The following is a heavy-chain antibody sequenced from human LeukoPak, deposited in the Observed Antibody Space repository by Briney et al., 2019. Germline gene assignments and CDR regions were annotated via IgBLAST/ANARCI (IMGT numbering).Heavy chain of an antibody. J-gene: IGHJ5*02. Sequence: PGGSLRLSCAASGFTVSSNYMSWVRQAPGKGLEWVSVIYSGGSTYYADSVKGRFTISRDNSKNTLYLQMNSLRAEDTAVYYCARPIKFSWFDPWGQGTLDTVSS. CDR1: GFTVSSNY. V-gene: IGHV3-53*01. CDR3: ARPIKFSWFDP. CDR2: IYSGGST.